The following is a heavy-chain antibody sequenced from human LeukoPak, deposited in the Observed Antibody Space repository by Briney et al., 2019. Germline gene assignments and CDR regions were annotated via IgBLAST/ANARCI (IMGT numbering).Heavy chain of an antibody. Sequence: SETLSLTCTVSGGSISGNYWSWIRQPPGEGLEWIGYIYHTGHTHYNPSLKSRVTMSMDTSKSQLSLKMSSVTAADTAVYYCARVHPRYDFWSGYYKGHYYGMDVWGQGTTVTVSS. J-gene: IGHJ6*02. CDR1: GGSISGNY. CDR3: ARVHPRYDFWSGYYKGHYYGMDV. CDR2: IYHTGHT. D-gene: IGHD3-3*01. V-gene: IGHV4-59*12.